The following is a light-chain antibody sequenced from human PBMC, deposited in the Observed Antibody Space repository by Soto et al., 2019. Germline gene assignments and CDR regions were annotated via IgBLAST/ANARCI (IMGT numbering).Light chain of an antibody. Sequence: QPVLTQPPSASGTPGQRVTISCSGSSSDIGSNTVNWYQRVPGTAPKLLIYRSNQRPSGVPDRFSGSKSGTSASLAISGLQSEDEADYFCSAWDDSLDAPIFGGGTKLTVL. CDR1: SSDIGSNT. CDR3: SAWDDSLDAPI. CDR2: RSN. J-gene: IGLJ2*01. V-gene: IGLV1-44*01.